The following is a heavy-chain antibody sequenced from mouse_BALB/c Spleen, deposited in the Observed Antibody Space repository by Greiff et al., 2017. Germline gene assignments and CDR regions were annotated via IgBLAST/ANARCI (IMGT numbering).Heavy chain of an antibody. V-gene: IGHV5-6*01. J-gene: IGHJ3*01. CDR1: GFTFSSYG. Sequence: VQLKESGGDLVKPGGSLKLSCAASGFTFSSYGMSWVRQTPDKRLEWVATISSGGSYTYYPDSVKGRFTISRDNAKNTLYLQMSSLKSEDTAMYYCARSDGNYVIAYWGQGTLVTVSA. D-gene: IGHD2-1*01. CDR3: ARSDGNYVIAY. CDR2: ISSGGSYT.